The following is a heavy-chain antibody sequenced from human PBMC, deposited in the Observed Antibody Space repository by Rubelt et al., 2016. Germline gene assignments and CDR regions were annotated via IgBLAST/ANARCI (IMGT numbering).Heavy chain of an antibody. CDR1: GSTFTRNG. V-gene: IGHV1-18*01. CDR3: AKDQAPLYKAMVSYGMDV. Sequence: QVQLVQSGAEVKKPGASVKVSCKASGSTFTRNGFSWVRQAPGRGLEWMGWISGYNGNTHYAQKFQGRVTMATDTSTTTAYMELRSLGSDDTGVYYFAKDQAPLYKAMVSYGMDVWGQGTTVTVSS. CDR2: ISGYNGNT. D-gene: IGHD5-18*01. J-gene: IGHJ6*02.